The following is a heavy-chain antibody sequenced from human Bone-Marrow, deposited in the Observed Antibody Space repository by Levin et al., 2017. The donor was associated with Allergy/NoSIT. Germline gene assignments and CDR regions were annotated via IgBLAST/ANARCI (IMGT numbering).Heavy chain of an antibody. CDR1: GYTLTELS. CDR3: ATGRTYNSNYRYY. V-gene: IGHV1-24*01. CDR2: FNPEDGET. Sequence: PGGSLRLSCKVSGYTLTELSMHWVRQAPGKGFEWMGGFNPEDGETIFAQKFQGRVTVTEDTSTDTAYMELSSLRSEDTAVYYCATGRTYNSNYRYYWGQGTLVTVSS. D-gene: IGHD1-7*01. J-gene: IGHJ4*02.